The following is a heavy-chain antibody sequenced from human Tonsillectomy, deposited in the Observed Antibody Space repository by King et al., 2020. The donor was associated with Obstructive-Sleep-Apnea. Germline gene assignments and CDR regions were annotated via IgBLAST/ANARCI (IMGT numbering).Heavy chain of an antibody. CDR2: ISSSGGST. Sequence: VQLVESGGGVVQPGGCLRLSCAASGFTFISYAMSWGRQAPWKGLEWGSGISSSGGSTYYADAVKGRYTISIDNSKNTLYLQMNSLRAEDTAVYYCAKDPKIVVVITTPFDYWGQGTLVTVSS. D-gene: IGHD3-22*01. CDR3: AKDPKIVVVITTPFDY. J-gene: IGHJ4*02. V-gene: IGHV3-23*04. CDR1: GFTFISYA.